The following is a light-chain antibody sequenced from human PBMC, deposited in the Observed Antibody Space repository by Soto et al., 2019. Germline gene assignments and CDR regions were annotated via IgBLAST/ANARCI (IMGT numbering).Light chain of an antibody. CDR3: SSYTSSSIYV. CDR2: DVS. CDR1: SSYVGGYNY. J-gene: IGLJ1*01. V-gene: IGLV2-14*01. Sequence: LTQPASVSGSPGQSITISCTGTSSYVGGYNYVSWYQQHPGKAPKLMIYDVSNGPSGVSNRFSGSKSGNTASLTISGLQAEDEADYYCSSYTSSSIYVFGTGTKVTVL.